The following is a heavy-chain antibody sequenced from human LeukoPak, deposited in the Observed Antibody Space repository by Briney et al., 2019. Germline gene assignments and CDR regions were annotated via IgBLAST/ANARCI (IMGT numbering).Heavy chain of an antibody. CDR1: GGSISSGSYY. Sequence: SETLSLTCTVSGGSISSGSYYWSWIRQPAGKGLEWIGRIYTSGSTNYNPSLKSRVTISVDTSKNQFSLQLNSVTPEDTAVYYCARGSGWYDDWFDPWGQGTLVTVSS. CDR2: IYTSGST. J-gene: IGHJ5*02. V-gene: IGHV4-61*02. CDR3: ARGSGWYDDWFDP. D-gene: IGHD6-19*01.